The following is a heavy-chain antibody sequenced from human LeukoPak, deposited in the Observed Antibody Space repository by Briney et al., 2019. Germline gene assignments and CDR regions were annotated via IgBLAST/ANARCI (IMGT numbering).Heavy chain of an antibody. Sequence: GGTLRLSCAASGFTFSTYSMNWVRQAPGKGLEWISFISTSSIYIYYADSVKGRFTISRDNARNSLYLQMNSLRAEDTAVYYCARGEWSSSPFDYWGQGTLVTVSS. CDR1: GFTFSTYS. CDR3: ARGEWSSSPFDY. V-gene: IGHV3-21*01. CDR2: ISTSSIYI. D-gene: IGHD6-6*01. J-gene: IGHJ4*02.